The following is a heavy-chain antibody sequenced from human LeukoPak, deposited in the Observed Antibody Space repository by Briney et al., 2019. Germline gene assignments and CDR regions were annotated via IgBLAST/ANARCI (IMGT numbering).Heavy chain of an antibody. D-gene: IGHD6-19*01. J-gene: IGHJ4*02. Sequence: SETLSLTCAVYGGSFSGYYWSWIRQPPGKGLEWIGEINHSGSTNYNPSLKSRVTISVDTSKNQFSLKLRSVTAADTAVYYCARIAVAVPFDYWGQGTLVTVSS. CDR1: GGSFSGYY. V-gene: IGHV4-34*01. CDR3: ARIAVAVPFDY. CDR2: INHSGST.